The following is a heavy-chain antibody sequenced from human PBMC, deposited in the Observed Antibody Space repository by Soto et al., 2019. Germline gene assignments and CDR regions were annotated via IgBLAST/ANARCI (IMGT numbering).Heavy chain of an antibody. CDR3: AKGGSDVYKSQGS. CDR2: ISYDGSNQ. V-gene: IGHV3-30*18. D-gene: IGHD2-21*01. Sequence: QVQLVESGGGVVQPGRSLRLSCTVSGFTFSGYGMHWVRQPPGKGLEWVAVISYDGSNQFYADSVEGRFTISRDNSSNSLYLQLNSLRVEATDVYYCAKGGSDVYKSQGSWGQGTLVIGSS. CDR1: GFTFSGYG. J-gene: IGHJ5*02.